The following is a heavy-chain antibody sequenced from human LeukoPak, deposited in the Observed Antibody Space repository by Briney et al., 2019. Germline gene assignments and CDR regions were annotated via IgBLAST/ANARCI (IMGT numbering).Heavy chain of an antibody. CDR3: ARAGAAHYYYYYMDV. Sequence: SETLSLTCTVSGGSISSYYWSWIRQPPGKGLEWIGYIYYSGSTNYNPSLKSRVTISVDTSKSQFSLKLSSVTAADTAVYYCARAGAAHYYYYYMDVWGKGTTVTVSS. V-gene: IGHV4-59*01. J-gene: IGHJ6*03. D-gene: IGHD1-26*01. CDR1: GGSISSYY. CDR2: IYYSGST.